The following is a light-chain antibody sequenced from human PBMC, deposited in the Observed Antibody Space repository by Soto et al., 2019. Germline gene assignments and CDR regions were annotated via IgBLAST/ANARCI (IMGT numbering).Light chain of an antibody. CDR1: FSNIGNYY. CDR2: DNH. J-gene: IGLJ3*02. V-gene: IGLV1-51*01. CDR3: GTWDRSLSGQV. Sequence: QSVLTQPPSVSAAPGQRVTISCSGNFSNIGNYYVCWYQQLPGTAPKLLIYDNHKQPSGIPDRFSASKSVTSATLDITGLQTGDEADYYRGTWDRSLSGQVFGGGTKLTVL.